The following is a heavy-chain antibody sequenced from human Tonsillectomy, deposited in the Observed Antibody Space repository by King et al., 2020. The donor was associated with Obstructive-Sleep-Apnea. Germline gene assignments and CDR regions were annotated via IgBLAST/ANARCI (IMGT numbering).Heavy chain of an antibody. Sequence: QLQESGPGLVKPSETLSLTCTVSGYSISSGYYWGWIRQPPGKGLEWIGSIYHSGSTYYNPSLKSRVTISVDTSKNQFSLKLSSVTAADTAVYYCARDGFLDLIWWFDPWGQGTLVTVSS. V-gene: IGHV4-38-2*02. J-gene: IGHJ5*02. CDR3: ARDGFLDLIWWFDP. D-gene: IGHD3/OR15-3a*01. CDR1: GYSISSGYY. CDR2: IYHSGST.